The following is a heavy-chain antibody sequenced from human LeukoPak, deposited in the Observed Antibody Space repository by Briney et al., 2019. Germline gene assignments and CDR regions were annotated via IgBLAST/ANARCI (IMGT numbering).Heavy chain of an antibody. V-gene: IGHV4-4*09. CDR2: IYTSGST. Sequence: SSETLSLTCAVSGGSISSYYWSWIRQPPGKGLEWIGYIYTSGSTNYNPSLKSRVTISVDTSKNQFSLKLSSVTAADTAVYYCARQFKSGSYYRYYYYYMDVWAKGPRSPSP. J-gene: IGHJ6*03. D-gene: IGHD1-26*01. CDR1: GGSISSYY. CDR3: ARQFKSGSYYRYYYYYMDV.